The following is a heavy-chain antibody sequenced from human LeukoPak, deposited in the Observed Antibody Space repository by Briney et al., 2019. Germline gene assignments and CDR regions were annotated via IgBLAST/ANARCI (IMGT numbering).Heavy chain of an antibody. CDR1: GXSISSYY. V-gene: IGHV4-59*08. D-gene: IGHD1-26*01. Sequence: SETLSLTWTVSGXSISSYYRSWIRQPPGKGLESIGYMYYSGSTNYNPSLKSRVTISIDPSKNQFTLKLSSVTAADMAVYYCARGRTYVDYWGQGTLVTVSS. CDR2: MYYSGST. CDR3: ARGRTYVDY. J-gene: IGHJ4*02.